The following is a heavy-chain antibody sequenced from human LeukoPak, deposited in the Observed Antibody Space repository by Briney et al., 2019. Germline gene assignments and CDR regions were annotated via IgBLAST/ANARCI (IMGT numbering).Heavy chain of an antibody. D-gene: IGHD6-19*01. Sequence: GGSLRLSYAASGFTFSSYAMSWVRQAPGKGLEWVSAISGSGGSTYYADPVKGRFTISRDNPKNSLYLQMSSLRAEDTAVYYCAKDTMGSGWTPGAFDIWGQGTMVTVSS. V-gene: IGHV3-23*01. CDR3: AKDTMGSGWTPGAFDI. CDR1: GFTFSSYA. CDR2: ISGSGGST. J-gene: IGHJ3*02.